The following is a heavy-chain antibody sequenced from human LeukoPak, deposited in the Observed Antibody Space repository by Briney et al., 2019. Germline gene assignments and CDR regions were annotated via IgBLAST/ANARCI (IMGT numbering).Heavy chain of an antibody. Sequence: SETLSLTCTASGYSISSGYYWGWIRQPPGKGLEWIGSIYHSGSTYYNPSLKSRVTISVDTSKNQFSLKLSSVTAADTAVDYCARESYDFWSGYYTGIFAGSWGQGTLVTVSS. J-gene: IGHJ4*02. CDR2: IYHSGST. CDR1: GYSISSGYY. D-gene: IGHD3-3*01. V-gene: IGHV4-38-2*02. CDR3: ARESYDFWSGYYTGIFAGS.